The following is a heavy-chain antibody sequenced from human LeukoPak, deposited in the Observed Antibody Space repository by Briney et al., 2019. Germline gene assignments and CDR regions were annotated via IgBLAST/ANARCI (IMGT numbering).Heavy chain of an antibody. CDR3: ARDWEDGSGANWFDP. J-gene: IGHJ5*02. Sequence: ASVKVSCKASGGTFSSYAISWVRQAPGQGLEWMGGIIPIFGTANYAQKFQGRVTITADESTSTAYMELSSLRSEDTAVYYCARDWEDGSGANWFDPRGQGTLVTVSS. CDR1: GGTFSSYA. CDR2: IIPIFGTA. V-gene: IGHV1-69*13. D-gene: IGHD3-10*01.